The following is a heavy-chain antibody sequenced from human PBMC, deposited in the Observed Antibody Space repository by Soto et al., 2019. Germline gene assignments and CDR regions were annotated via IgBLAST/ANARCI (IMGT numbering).Heavy chain of an antibody. Sequence: GGSLRLSCAASGFTFSSYWMSWVRQAPGKGLEWVANIKQDGSEKYYVDSVKGRFTISRDNAKNSLYLQMNSLRAEDTAVYYCARVGLEVGASWLDPWGQGTLVTVSS. V-gene: IGHV3-7*03. CDR3: ARVGLEVGASWLDP. J-gene: IGHJ5*02. CDR2: IKQDGSEK. D-gene: IGHD1-26*01. CDR1: GFTFSSYW.